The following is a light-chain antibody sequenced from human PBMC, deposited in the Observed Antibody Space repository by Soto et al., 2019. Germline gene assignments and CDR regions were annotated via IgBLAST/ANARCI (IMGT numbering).Light chain of an antibody. CDR2: GAS. V-gene: IGKV3-15*01. CDR1: QSVSSN. CDR3: QQYNNWPL. J-gene: IGKJ4*01. Sequence: ERIMTQSPATLSVSPGESATLSCRASQSVSSNLAWYQQKPGQAPRLLIYGASTRATGIPARFSGSGSGTEFTLTISSLQSEDFAVYYCQQYNNWPLFGGGTKVDIK.